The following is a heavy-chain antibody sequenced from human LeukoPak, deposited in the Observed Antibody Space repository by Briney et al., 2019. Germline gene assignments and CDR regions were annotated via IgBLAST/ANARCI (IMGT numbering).Heavy chain of an antibody. CDR3: ARNYGSGSHYYYGMDV. CDR1: GFTFSSYE. J-gene: IGHJ6*02. D-gene: IGHD3-10*01. Sequence: GGSLRLSCAASGFTFSSYEMNWVRQAPGKGLEWVSYISSSGSTIYYADSVKGRFTISRDNAKNSLYLQMNSLRAEDTADYYCARNYGSGSHYYYGMDVWGQGTTVTVSS. CDR2: ISSSGSTI. V-gene: IGHV3-48*03.